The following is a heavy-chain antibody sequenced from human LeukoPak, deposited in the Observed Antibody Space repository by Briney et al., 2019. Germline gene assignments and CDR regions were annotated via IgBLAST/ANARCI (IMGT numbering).Heavy chain of an antibody. CDR1: GYTFTGYY. D-gene: IGHD3-3*01. V-gene: IGHV1-2*02. Sequence: ASVKVSCKASGYTFTGYYMHWVRQAPGQGLEGMGWINPSSGGTNYAQKFQGRVTMTRDTSISTAYMELSRLRSDDTAVYYCARLKYYDFWSGYNYAFDLWGQGTMVTVSS. CDR3: ARLKYYDFWSGYNYAFDL. CDR2: INPSSGGT. J-gene: IGHJ3*01.